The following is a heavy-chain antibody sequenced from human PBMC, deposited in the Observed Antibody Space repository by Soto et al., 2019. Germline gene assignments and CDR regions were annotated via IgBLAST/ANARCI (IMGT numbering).Heavy chain of an antibody. CDR2: ISSSGSII. CDR3: ARARGGGFDDYFDY. Sequence: EVQLVESGGGLVQPGGSLRLSCAGSRFTFSGYEMNWVRQAPGKGLEWVSYISSSGSIIYYADSVKGRFTISRDNAKNLLYLQMHSLRVEDTAVYYXARARGGGFDDYFDYWGQGTLITVSS. J-gene: IGHJ4*02. D-gene: IGHD3-16*01. V-gene: IGHV3-48*03. CDR1: RFTFSGYE.